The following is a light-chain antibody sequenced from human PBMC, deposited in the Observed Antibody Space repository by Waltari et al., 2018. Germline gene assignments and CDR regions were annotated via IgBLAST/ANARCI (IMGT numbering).Light chain of an antibody. CDR2: AAS. Sequence: DIQMTQSPSSLSVSVGDRVPITCRASQSISSYLNWYQQKPGKAPKLLIYAASSLQSGVPSRFSGSGSGTDFTLTISSLQPEDFATYYCQQSYSTPRTFGQGTKVEIK. CDR3: QQSYSTPRT. V-gene: IGKV1-39*01. CDR1: QSISSY. J-gene: IGKJ1*01.